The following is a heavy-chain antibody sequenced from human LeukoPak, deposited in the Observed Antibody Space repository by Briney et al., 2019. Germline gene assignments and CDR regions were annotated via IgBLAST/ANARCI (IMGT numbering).Heavy chain of an antibody. CDR1: GYSISSGYY. V-gene: IGHV4-38-2*01. J-gene: IGHJ4*02. CDR3: ARHREYGDYAVPMDY. CDR2: IYHSGST. D-gene: IGHD4-17*01. Sequence: PSETLSLTXAVSGYSISSGYYWGWIRQPPGKGLEWIGSIYHSGSTYYNPSLKSRVTISVDTSKNQFSLKLSSVTAADTAVYYCARHREYGDYAVPMDYWGQGTLVTVSS.